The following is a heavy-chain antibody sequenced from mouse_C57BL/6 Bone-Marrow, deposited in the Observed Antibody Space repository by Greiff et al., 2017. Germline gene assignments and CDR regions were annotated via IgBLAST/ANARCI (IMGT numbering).Heavy chain of an antibody. D-gene: IGHD1-3*01. CDR2: IYPGDGDT. V-gene: IGHV1-80*01. CDR3: ARRGSSRPGFAY. CDR1: GYAFSSYW. Sequence: VKLQQSGAELVKPGASVKISCKASGYAFSSYWMNWVKQRPGKGLEWIGQIYPGDGDTNYNGKFKGKATLTADKSSSTAYMQLSSLTSEDSAVYFCARRGSSRPGFAYWGQGTLVTVSA. J-gene: IGHJ3*01.